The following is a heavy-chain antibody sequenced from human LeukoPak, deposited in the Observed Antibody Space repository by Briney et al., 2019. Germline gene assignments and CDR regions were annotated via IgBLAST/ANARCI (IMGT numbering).Heavy chain of an antibody. V-gene: IGHV4-39*01. CDR3: ARHHISCGGDCHGRWFDP. D-gene: IGHD2-21*01. Sequence: KASETLSLTCTVSGGSISSSSYYWGWIRQPPGKGLEWIGSIYYSGSTYYNPSLKSRVTISVDTSKNQFSLKLSSVTAADTAVYYCARHHISCGGDCHGRWFDPWGQGTLVTVSS. CDR2: IYYSGST. CDR1: GGSISSSSYY. J-gene: IGHJ5*02.